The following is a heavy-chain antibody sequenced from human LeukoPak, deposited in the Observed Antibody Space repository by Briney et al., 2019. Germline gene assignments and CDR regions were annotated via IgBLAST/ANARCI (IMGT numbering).Heavy chain of an antibody. Sequence: SSVKVSCKASGGTFSSYAISWVRQAPGQGLEWMGRIIPILGITNYAKKFQGRVTITADKSTSTAYMELSSLRSDDTAVYYCARDPSGGYVPYFDYWGQGTLVTVSS. V-gene: IGHV1-69*04. D-gene: IGHD3-16*01. J-gene: IGHJ4*02. CDR2: IIPILGIT. CDR1: GGTFSSYA. CDR3: ARDPSGGYVPYFDY.